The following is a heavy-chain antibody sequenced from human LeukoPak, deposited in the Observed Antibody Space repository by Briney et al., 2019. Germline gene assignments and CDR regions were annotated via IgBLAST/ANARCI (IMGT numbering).Heavy chain of an antibody. CDR1: GFTSSSYA. CDR3: AKEDVLMVYAGGVDY. Sequence: GGSLRLSCAASGFTSSSYAMSWVRQAQGKGREWVSAISGSGGSTCYADPVKGRFTITRDNSKNTLYLQMNSLRAEDTAVYYCAKEDVLMVYAGGVDYWGQGTLVTVSS. J-gene: IGHJ4*02. V-gene: IGHV3-23*01. CDR2: ISGSGGST. D-gene: IGHD2-8*01.